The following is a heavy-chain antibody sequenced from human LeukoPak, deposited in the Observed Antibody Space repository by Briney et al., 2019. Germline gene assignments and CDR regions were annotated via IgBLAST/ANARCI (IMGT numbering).Heavy chain of an antibody. CDR2: INAGNGNT. CDR1: GYTFTSYA. D-gene: IGHD5-18*01. V-gene: IGHV1-3*01. Sequence: ASVKASCKASGYTFTSYAMHWVRQAPGQRLEWMGWINAGNGNTKYSQKFQGRVTITRDTSASTAYMELSSLRSEDTAVYYCARDKGYSYGYAFDYWGQGTLVTVSS. J-gene: IGHJ4*02. CDR3: ARDKGYSYGYAFDY.